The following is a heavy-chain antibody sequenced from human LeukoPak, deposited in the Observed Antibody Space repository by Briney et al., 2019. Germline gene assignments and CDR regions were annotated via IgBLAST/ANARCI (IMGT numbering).Heavy chain of an antibody. CDR3: ARYMVSGSPLFDY. D-gene: IGHD1-26*01. CDR2: ISAYNGNT. J-gene: IGHJ4*02. V-gene: IGHV1-18*01. CDR1: GYTFTSYG. Sequence: ASVKVSCKASGYTFTSYGINWVRRAPGQGLEWMGWISAYNGNTSYAQKLQGRVTMTRDTSTSTAYMELRSLRSDDTAVYYCARYMVSGSPLFDYWGQGTLVTVSS.